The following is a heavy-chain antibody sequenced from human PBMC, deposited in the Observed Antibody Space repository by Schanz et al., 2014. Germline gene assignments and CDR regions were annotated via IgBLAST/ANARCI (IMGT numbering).Heavy chain of an antibody. D-gene: IGHD3-22*01. CDR1: GLNFDYYG. CDR2: IGYDGSEK. V-gene: IGHV3-33*06. Sequence: QGQLVESGGGVVQPGRSLRLSCATSGLNFDYYGMNWVRQAPGKGLEWVANIGYDGSEKYYVDSVKGRFTISRDNSKDTLYLQMSGLTPEDTAVYYCAKDGRLPYYGTGSDFDYWGQGTLVAVSS. J-gene: IGHJ4*02. CDR3: AKDGRLPYYGTGSDFDY.